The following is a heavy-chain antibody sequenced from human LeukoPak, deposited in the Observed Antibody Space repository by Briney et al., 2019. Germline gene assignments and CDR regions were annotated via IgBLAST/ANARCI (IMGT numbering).Heavy chain of an antibody. V-gene: IGHV1-18*01. CDR2: ISAYNGDT. J-gene: IGHJ4*02. Sequence: GASVKVSCKASGYTFTSYGIRWVRQAPGQGLEWMGWISAYNGDTRYPQNLQGRVTMTTDTSTSTAYMELRSLRSDDTAVYYCARAPPGMAVGPGDYWGQGTLVTVSS. CDR1: GYTFTSYG. D-gene: IGHD6-19*01. CDR3: ARAPPGMAVGPGDY.